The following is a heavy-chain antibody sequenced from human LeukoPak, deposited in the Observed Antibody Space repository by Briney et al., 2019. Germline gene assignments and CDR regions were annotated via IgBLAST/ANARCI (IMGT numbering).Heavy chain of an antibody. D-gene: IGHD6-6*01. CDR2: MNPKSGNT. J-gene: IGHJ5*02. V-gene: IGHV1-8*01. Sequence: GASVKVSCKASGYTFTSYDINWVRQATGQGLEWMGWMNPKSGNTGYAQKFQGRVTMTRNTSISTAYMELSSLRSEDTAVYYCARKAGAARRQLWFDPWGQGTLVTVSS. CDR3: ARKAGAARRQLWFDP. CDR1: GYTFTSYD.